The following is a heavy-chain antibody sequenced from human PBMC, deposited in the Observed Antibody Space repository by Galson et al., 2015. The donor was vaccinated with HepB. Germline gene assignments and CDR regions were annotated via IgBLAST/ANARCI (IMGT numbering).Heavy chain of an antibody. J-gene: IGHJ3*02. D-gene: IGHD3-22*01. Sequence: SLRLSCAASGFTVSSNYMSWVRQAPGKGLEWVSVIYSGGSTYYADSVKGRFTISRDNSKNMLYLQMNSLRAEDTAVYYCARAVYDSSGYGAFDIWGQGTMVTVSS. CDR3: ARAVYDSSGYGAFDI. CDR1: GFTVSSNY. V-gene: IGHV3-66*01. CDR2: IYSGGST.